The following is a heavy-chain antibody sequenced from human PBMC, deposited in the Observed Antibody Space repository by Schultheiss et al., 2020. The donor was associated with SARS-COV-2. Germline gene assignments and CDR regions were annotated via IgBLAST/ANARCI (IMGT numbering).Heavy chain of an antibody. J-gene: IGHJ3*02. CDR3: ARGLYCSSTSCSHAFDI. V-gene: IGHV3-33*01. Sequence: GGSLRLSCAASGFTFSSYGMHWVRQAPGKGLEWVAVIWYDGSNKYYADSVKGRFTISRDNSKNTLYLQMNSLRAEDTAVYYCARGLYCSSTSCSHAFDIWGQGTMVTVSS. D-gene: IGHD2-2*01. CDR2: IWYDGSNK. CDR1: GFTFSSYG.